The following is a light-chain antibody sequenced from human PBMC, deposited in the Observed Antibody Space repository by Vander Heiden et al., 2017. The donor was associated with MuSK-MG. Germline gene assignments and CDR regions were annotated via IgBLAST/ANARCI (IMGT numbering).Light chain of an antibody. J-gene: IGKJ1*01. CDR3: QQYDSYSPWT. Sequence: DILMTQSPSTLSASVGDRVTITCRASQTINTWLAWYQHKPGEAPNLLISDASSLESGVPSRFSGSGYGTEFTLTINSRQPDDFATYYCQQYDSYSPWTFGQGTKVEVK. CDR2: DAS. V-gene: IGKV1-5*01. CDR1: QTINTW.